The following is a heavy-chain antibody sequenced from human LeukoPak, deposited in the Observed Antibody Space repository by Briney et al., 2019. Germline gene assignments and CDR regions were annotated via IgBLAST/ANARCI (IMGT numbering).Heavy chain of an antibody. J-gene: IGHJ4*02. CDR2: ISGSGSST. V-gene: IGHV3-23*01. CDR1: GFTFSSYA. D-gene: IGHD6-6*01. Sequence: GGSLRLSCAAPGFTFSSYAMSWVRQAPGKGLEWVSEISGSGSSTYYADSVKGRFTISRDNSKNTLYLQMNSLRAEDTALYYCAKHNSSSPSFDYWGQGTLVTVSS. CDR3: AKHNSSSPSFDY.